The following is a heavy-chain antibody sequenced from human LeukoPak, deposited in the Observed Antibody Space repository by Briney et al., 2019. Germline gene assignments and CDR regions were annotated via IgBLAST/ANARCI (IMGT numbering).Heavy chain of an antibody. D-gene: IGHD3-3*01. CDR1: GFTFSSYD. V-gene: IGHV3-13*01. J-gene: IGHJ6*02. CDR2: IGTAGDT. Sequence: GRSLRLSCAASGFTFSSYDMHWVRQATGKGLEWVSAIGTAGDTYYPGSVKGRFTISRENAKNSLYLQMNSLRAGDTAVYYCARSFGVANNLYYYGMDVWGQGTTVTVSS. CDR3: ARSFGVANNLYYYGMDV.